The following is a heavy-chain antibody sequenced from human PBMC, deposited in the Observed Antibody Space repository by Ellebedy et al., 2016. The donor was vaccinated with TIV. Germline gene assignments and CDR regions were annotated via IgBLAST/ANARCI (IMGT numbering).Heavy chain of an antibody. CDR3: AKGGYSSGWYGYYFDY. D-gene: IGHD6-19*01. Sequence: GESLKISXAASGFTFSSYAMSWVRQAPGKGLEWVSAISGSGGSTYYADSVKGRFTISRDNSKNTLYLQMNSLRAEDTAVYYCAKGGYSSGWYGYYFDYWGQGTLVTVSS. CDR1: GFTFSSYA. J-gene: IGHJ4*02. CDR2: ISGSGGST. V-gene: IGHV3-23*01.